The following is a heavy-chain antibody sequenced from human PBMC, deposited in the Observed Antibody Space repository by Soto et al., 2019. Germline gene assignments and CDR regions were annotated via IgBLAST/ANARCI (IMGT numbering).Heavy chain of an antibody. Sequence: PGGSLRLSCAASGFIFSNYWMHWVRQVPGKGLVWVARVKSDGRSTSYADYVKGRFNNYRDNAKNTVYLEINDLRADDTAVYYCTREKFDPWGQGILVTVSS. J-gene: IGHJ5*02. CDR2: VKSDGRST. CDR3: TREKFDP. CDR1: GFIFSNYW. V-gene: IGHV3-74*01.